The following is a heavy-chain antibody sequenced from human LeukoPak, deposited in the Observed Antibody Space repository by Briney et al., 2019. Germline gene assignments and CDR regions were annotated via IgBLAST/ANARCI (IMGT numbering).Heavy chain of an antibody. V-gene: IGHV3-23*01. J-gene: IGHJ5*02. CDR2: ISGSGRST. Sequence: PGGSLRLSCSASGFTFSSYAMSWVRQAPGKGLELVSAISGSGRSTYYAASVKGRFNISRDNSKNTLYLQMNSLRAEDTAVYYCAKDPYCSSTSCYAGRWFDPWGQGTLVTVSS. CDR1: GFTFSSYA. CDR3: AKDPYCSSTSCYAGRWFDP. D-gene: IGHD2-2*01.